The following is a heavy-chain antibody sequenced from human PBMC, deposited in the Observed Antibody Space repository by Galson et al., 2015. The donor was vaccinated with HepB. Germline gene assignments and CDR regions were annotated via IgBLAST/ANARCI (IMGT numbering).Heavy chain of an antibody. CDR2: TYYRSKWYN. V-gene: IGHV6-1*01. D-gene: IGHD6-19*01. Sequence: CAISGDSVSSNSAAWNWIRQSPSRGLEWLGRTYYRSKWYNDYAVSVKSRITINPDTSKNQFSLQPNSVTPEDTAVYYCARAPLSGGGYSSGWHAFDIWGQGTMVTVSS. CDR3: ARAPLSGGGYSSGWHAFDI. J-gene: IGHJ3*02. CDR1: GDSVSSNSAA.